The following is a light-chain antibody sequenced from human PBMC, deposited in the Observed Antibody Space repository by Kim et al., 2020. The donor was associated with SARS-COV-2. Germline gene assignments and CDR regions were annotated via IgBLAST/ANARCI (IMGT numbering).Light chain of an antibody. J-gene: IGKJ4*01. CDR1: QSVSIY. Sequence: EIVLTQSPATLSLSPGERATLSCRASQSVSIYLAWYQQKPGQAPRLLIYDASNRATGIPARFSGSGSGTDFTLTISSLEPEDFAVYYCNQRSNWTRGTVGGGTKVDIK. CDR2: DAS. CDR3: NQRSNWTRGT. V-gene: IGKV3-11*01.